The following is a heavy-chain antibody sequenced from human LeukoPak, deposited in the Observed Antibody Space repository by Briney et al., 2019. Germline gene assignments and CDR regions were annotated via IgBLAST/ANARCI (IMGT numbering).Heavy chain of an antibody. CDR2: IYYSGST. V-gene: IGHV4-61*01. D-gene: IGHD6-13*01. CDR3: ARVMGIGTFDY. Sequence: SETLSLTCTVSGGSVSSGSYYWSWIRQPPGKGLEWIGYIYYSGSTNYNPSLKSRVTISVDTSKNQFSLKLSSVTAADTAVYYCARVMGIGTFDYWGQGTLVTVSS. J-gene: IGHJ4*02. CDR1: GGSVSSGSYY.